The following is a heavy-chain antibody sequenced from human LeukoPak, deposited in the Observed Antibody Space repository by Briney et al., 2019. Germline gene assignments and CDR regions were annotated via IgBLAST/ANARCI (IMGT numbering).Heavy chain of an antibody. CDR3: AKGELLLDY. Sequence: GSLKLSFAAPGFTFSSFAISWVRQAPGKGLEWVSAISGSGGSTYYADSVKGRFTISRDNSKNTLYLQMNSLRAEDTAVYYCAKGELLLDYWGQGTLVTVSS. CDR1: GFTFSSFA. V-gene: IGHV3-23*01. D-gene: IGHD1-26*01. J-gene: IGHJ4*02. CDR2: ISGSGGST.